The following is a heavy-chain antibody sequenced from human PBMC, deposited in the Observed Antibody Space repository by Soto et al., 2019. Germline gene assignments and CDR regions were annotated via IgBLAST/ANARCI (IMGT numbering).Heavy chain of an antibody. Sequence: QVQLVESGGGVVQPGRSLRLSCAASGFTFSSYGMHWVRQAPGKGLEWVAVIWYDGSNKYYADSVKGRYTISRDNSKNSLYLQMNSLRAEDTAVYYCARDTGPTFYSSSWYDAFDIWGQGTMVNVSS. CDR3: ARDTGPTFYSSSWYDAFDI. D-gene: IGHD6-13*01. J-gene: IGHJ3*02. CDR2: IWYDGSNK. CDR1: GFTFSSYG. V-gene: IGHV3-33*01.